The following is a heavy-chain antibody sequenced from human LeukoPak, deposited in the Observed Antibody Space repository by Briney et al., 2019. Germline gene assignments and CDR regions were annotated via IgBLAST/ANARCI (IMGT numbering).Heavy chain of an antibody. CDR3: ARGPAPPSSIAVAGTEDY. Sequence: PSQTLSLTCAVSGGSISSGGYSWSWIRQPPGKGLEWIGYIYHSGSTYYNPSLKSRVTISVDRSKNQFSLKLSSVTAADTAVYYCARGPAPPSSIAVAGTEDYWGQGTLVTVSS. J-gene: IGHJ4*02. V-gene: IGHV4-30-2*01. CDR1: GGSISSGGYS. D-gene: IGHD6-19*01. CDR2: IYHSGST.